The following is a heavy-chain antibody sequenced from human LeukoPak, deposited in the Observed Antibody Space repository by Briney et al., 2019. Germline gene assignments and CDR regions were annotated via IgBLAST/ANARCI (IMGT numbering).Heavy chain of an antibody. CDR3: ASSSSSSSGYYYYMDV. CDR1: GGSISSGSYY. Sequence: SETLSLTCTVSGGSISSGSYYWSWIRQPAGKGLEWIGRIYTSGSTNYNPSLKSRVTISVDTSKNQFSLKLSSVTAADTAVYYCASSSSSSSGYYYYMDVWGKGTTVTVSS. D-gene: IGHD6-6*01. V-gene: IGHV4-61*02. J-gene: IGHJ6*03. CDR2: IYTSGST.